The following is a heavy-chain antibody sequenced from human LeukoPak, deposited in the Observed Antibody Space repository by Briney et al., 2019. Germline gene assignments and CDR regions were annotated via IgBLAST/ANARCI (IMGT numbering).Heavy chain of an antibody. CDR2: IYYSGST. CDR3: ARDHSSSWPYYYGMDV. J-gene: IGHJ6*02. V-gene: IGHV4-39*07. CDR1: GGSISSSSYY. D-gene: IGHD6-13*01. Sequence: SETLSLTCTVSGGSISSSSYYWGWIRQPPGKGLEWIGSIYYSGSTNYNPSLKSRVTISVDTSKNQFSLKLSSVTAADTAVYYCARDHSSSWPYYYGMDVWGQGTTVTVSS.